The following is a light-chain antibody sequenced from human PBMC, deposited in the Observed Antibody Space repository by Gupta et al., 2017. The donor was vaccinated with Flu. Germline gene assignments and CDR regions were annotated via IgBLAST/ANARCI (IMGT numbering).Light chain of an antibody. J-gene: IGKJ2*01. Sequence: EIVLTQSPGPLSLSPGERATLSCRASQSVSSSYLAWYQQKPGQAPRLLIYGASSRATGIPDRFSGSGSGTDFTLTISRLEPEDFAVYYCQQYGSSPSKTFGQGTKLEIK. CDR1: QSVSSSY. CDR2: GAS. V-gene: IGKV3-20*01. CDR3: QQYGSSPSKT.